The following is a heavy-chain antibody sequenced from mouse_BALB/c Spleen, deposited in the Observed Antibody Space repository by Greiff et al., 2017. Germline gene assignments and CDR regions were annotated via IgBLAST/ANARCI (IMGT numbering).Heavy chain of an antibody. V-gene: IGHV2-9*02. J-gene: IGHJ3*01. CDR1: GFSLTSYG. CDR3: ARELGRGGFAY. Sequence: VHLVESGPGLVAPSQSLSITCTVSGFSLTSYGVHWVRQPPGKGLEWLGVIWAGGSTNYNSALMSRLSISKDNSKSQVFLKMNSLQTDDTAMYYCARELGRGGFAYWGQGTLVTVSA. CDR2: IWAGGST. D-gene: IGHD4-1*01.